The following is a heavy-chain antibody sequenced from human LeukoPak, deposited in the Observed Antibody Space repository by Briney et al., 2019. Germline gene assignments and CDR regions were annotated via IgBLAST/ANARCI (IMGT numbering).Heavy chain of an antibody. Sequence: GGSLGLSCAASGFTFSSYSMNWVRQAPGKGLEWVSYISSSSSTIYYADSVKGRFTISRDNAKNSLYLQMNSLRDEDTAVYYCARDVPNYDSSLVGAFDIWGQGTMVTVSS. V-gene: IGHV3-48*02. CDR1: GFTFSSYS. CDR2: ISSSSSTI. CDR3: ARDVPNYDSSLVGAFDI. D-gene: IGHD3-22*01. J-gene: IGHJ3*02.